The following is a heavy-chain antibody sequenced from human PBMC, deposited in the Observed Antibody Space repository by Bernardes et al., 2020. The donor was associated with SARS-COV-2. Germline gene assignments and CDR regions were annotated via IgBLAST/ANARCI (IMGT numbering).Heavy chain of an antibody. Sequence: GGCLSPSSAASGFTISRTYISWVRPAPGKGLEWVSVIDSGGSTNYADSVKGRFTISRDNSKNTVLLQMNRLRAEDTAVYYCARLTIWGQGTMVTVSS. CDR2: IDSGGST. J-gene: IGHJ3*01. V-gene: IGHV3-53*01. CDR3: ARLTI. CDR1: GFTISRTY. D-gene: IGHD3-3*01.